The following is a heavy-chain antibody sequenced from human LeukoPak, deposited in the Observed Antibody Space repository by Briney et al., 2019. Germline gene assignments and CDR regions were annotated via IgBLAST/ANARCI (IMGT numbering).Heavy chain of an antibody. D-gene: IGHD3-10*01. Sequence: SETLSLTCAVYGGSFSGYYWSWIRQPPGKGLEWIGEINHSGSTNYNPSLKSRVTISVDTSKNQFSLKLSSVTAADTAVYYCARGVLAGWFDPWGQGTLVTVSS. V-gene: IGHV4-34*01. CDR2: INHSGST. CDR1: GGSFSGYY. CDR3: ARGVLAGWFDP. J-gene: IGHJ5*02.